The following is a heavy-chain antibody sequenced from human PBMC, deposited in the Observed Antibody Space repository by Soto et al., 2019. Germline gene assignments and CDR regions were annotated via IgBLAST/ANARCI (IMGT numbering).Heavy chain of an antibody. CDR3: ARTYYDFWSGYYNYYYGMDV. J-gene: IGHJ6*02. D-gene: IGHD3-3*01. CDR2: IYYSGST. CDR1: GGSISSSSYY. Sequence: SETLSLTCTVSGGSISSSSYYWGWIRQPPGKGLEWIGSIYYSGSTYYNPSLKSRVTISVDTSKNQFSLKLSSVTAADTAVYYCARTYYDFWSGYYNYYYGMDVWGQGTTVTV. V-gene: IGHV4-39*01.